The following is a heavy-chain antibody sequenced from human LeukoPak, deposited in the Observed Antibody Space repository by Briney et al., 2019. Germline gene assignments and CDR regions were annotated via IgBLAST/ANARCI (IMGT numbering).Heavy chain of an antibody. CDR1: GFTFDDYG. CDR2: INWNGGST. D-gene: IGHD1-14*01. V-gene: IGHV3-20*04. J-gene: IGHJ6*03. CDR3: ARGPLGRYYYYMDV. Sequence: PGGSLRLSCAASGFTFDDYGMSWVRQAPGKGLEWVSGINWNGGSTGYADSGKGRFTISRDNAKNSLYLQMNSLRAEDTALYYCARGPLGRYYYYMDVWGKGTTVTVSS.